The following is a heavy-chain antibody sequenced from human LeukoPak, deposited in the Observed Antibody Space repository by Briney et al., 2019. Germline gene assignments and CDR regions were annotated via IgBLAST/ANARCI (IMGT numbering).Heavy chain of an antibody. D-gene: IGHD2-2*01. CDR1: GFTFGVFA. CDR3: TREVCSSTSCYWDYYYYMDV. J-gene: IGHJ6*03. CDR2: IRSKSCGGTT. Sequence: PLRLPCRSSGFTFGVFAMSWVRQAPGKALERVGFIRSKSCGGTTEYAASVKGRFTISRDDSKSIAYLQMNSLKTEDTAVYYCTREVCSSTSCYWDYYYYMDVWGKGTTVTVSS. V-gene: IGHV3-49*04.